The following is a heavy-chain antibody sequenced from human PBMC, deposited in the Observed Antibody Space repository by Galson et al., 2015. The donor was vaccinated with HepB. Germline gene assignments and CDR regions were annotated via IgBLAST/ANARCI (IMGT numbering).Heavy chain of an antibody. V-gene: IGHV3-33*01. CDR1: GFTFSVYG. Sequence: SLRLSCAASGFTFSVYGMNWVRQAPGKGLEWVAIISYDGSTKYYADFVKGRFTISRDSSKNTLYLQMNSLRAEDTAVYYCARDADPGYSSGWYNLYFDFWGQGTLVTVSS. D-gene: IGHD6-19*01. CDR3: ARDADPGYSSGWYNLYFDF. J-gene: IGHJ4*02. CDR2: ISYDGSTK.